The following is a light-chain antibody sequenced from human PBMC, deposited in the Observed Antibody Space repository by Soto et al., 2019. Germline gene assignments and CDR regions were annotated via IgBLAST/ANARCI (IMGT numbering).Light chain of an antibody. J-gene: IGKJ4*01. CDR3: QQHNGWPLT. Sequence: EIVMTQSPATLSVAPGERATLSCRASQSISNNLAWYQQKPGQAHRLLIFGASTRATGIPARFSGSGSGTEFTLTISSLQSEDSAVYYCQQHNGWPLTFGGGTKVEIK. V-gene: IGKV3-15*01. CDR1: QSISNN. CDR2: GAS.